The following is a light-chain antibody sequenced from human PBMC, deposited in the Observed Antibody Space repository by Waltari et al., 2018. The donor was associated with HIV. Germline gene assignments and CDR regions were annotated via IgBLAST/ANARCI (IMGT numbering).Light chain of an antibody. CDR2: RNN. CDR1: SSNIGSNY. CDR3: AAAEGSLSVVV. J-gene: IGLJ2*01. Sequence: GTPGQRDTIPCSGSSSNIGSNYVYWYQQLPGTAPKLLLSRNNHRPSGVPDRFSGSKSGTSASLPISGLRSEDEAYYYCAAAEGSLSVVVFGGGTKLTVL. V-gene: IGLV1-47*01.